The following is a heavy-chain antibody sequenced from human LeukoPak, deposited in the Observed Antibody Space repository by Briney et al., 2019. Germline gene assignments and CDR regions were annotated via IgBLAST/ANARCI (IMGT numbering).Heavy chain of an antibody. CDR2: IYYSGST. CDR1: GGSISSSSYY. CDR3: ARAVTGYYPLYYYYGMDV. Sequence: PSETLSLTCTVSGGSISSSSYYWGWIRQPPGKGLEWIGSIYYSGSTYCNPSLKSRVTISVDTSKNQFSLKLSSVTAADTAVYYCARAVTGYYPLYYYYGMDVWGQGTTVTVSS. D-gene: IGHD3-9*01. J-gene: IGHJ6*02. V-gene: IGHV4-39*01.